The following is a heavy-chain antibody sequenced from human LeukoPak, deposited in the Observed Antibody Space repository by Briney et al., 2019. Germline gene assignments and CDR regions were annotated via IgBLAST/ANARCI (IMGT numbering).Heavy chain of an antibody. Sequence: PRGSLRLSCAASGFTFSSYAMSWVRQAPGKGLEWVSAISGSGGSTYYADSVKGRFTISRDNSKNTLYLQMNSLRAEDTAVYYCARSNYYDSSGYYPRFDYWGQGTLVTVSS. CDR3: ARSNYYDSSGYYPRFDY. D-gene: IGHD3-22*01. CDR1: GFTFSSYA. V-gene: IGHV3-23*01. CDR2: ISGSGGST. J-gene: IGHJ4*02.